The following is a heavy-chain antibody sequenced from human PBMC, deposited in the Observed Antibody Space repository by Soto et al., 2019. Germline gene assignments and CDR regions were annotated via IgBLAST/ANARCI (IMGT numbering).Heavy chain of an antibody. CDR1: GSTFPTIA. CDR3: ARDSPPIAS. Sequence: QVQLVQSGAEVKKPGPSGKVSCKASGSTFPTIAISWVRKPPGKGLEWMGWISVYNGNKNDAQNLQGRVTMTTDTSTSTAYMELRSLRSDDTAVYYCARDSPPIASWGQGTLVTVSS. V-gene: IGHV1-18*01. D-gene: IGHD3-3*02. CDR2: ISVYNGNK. J-gene: IGHJ5*02.